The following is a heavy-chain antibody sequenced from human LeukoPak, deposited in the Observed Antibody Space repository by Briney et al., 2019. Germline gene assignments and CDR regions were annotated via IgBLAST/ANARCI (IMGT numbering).Heavy chain of an antibody. CDR2: ISAYNGNT. CDR3: AREEYSSSWYGAEYFQH. CDR1: GYTFTSYG. D-gene: IGHD6-13*01. V-gene: IGHV1-18*01. Sequence: ASVKVSCKASGYTFTSYGISWVRQAPGQGLEWMGWISAYNGNTNYAQKLQGRVTMTTDTSTSTAYMELRSLRSDDTAVYYCAREEYSSSWYGAEYFQHWGQGTLVTVSS. J-gene: IGHJ1*01.